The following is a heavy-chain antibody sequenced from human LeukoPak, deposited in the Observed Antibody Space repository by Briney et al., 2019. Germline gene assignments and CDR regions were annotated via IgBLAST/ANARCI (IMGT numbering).Heavy chain of an antibody. V-gene: IGHV1-46*01. Sequence: ASVMVSCKASGYTFTNCYMHWVRQAPGQGLEWMGIINPSGGITSYAQKFQGRVTMTRDTSTSTVYMELSSLRSEDTAVYYCARGGPNRRRDGGKDYFDYWGQGTLVTVSS. CDR2: INPSGGIT. J-gene: IGHJ4*02. D-gene: IGHD2-15*01. CDR1: GYTFTNCY. CDR3: ARGGPNRRRDGGKDYFDY.